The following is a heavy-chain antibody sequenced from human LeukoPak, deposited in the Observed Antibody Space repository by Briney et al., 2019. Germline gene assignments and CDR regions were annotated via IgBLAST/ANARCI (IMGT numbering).Heavy chain of an antibody. J-gene: IGHJ4*02. D-gene: IGHD6-13*01. CDR1: GYTFTSYD. CDR2: MNPNSGNT. V-gene: IGHV1-8*01. Sequence: ASVKVSCKASGYTFTSYDINWVRQATGQGLEWMGWMNPNSGNTGYAQKFQGRVTMTRDTSISTAYMELSRLRSDDTAVYYCARLTSGIAAAAAFDYWGQGTLVTVSS. CDR3: ARLTSGIAAAAAFDY.